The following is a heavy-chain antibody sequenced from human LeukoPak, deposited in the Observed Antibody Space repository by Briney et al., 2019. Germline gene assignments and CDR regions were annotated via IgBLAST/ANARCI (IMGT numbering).Heavy chain of an antibody. CDR3: AGTRSEKGAFYI. D-gene: IGHD1-1*01. CDR2: VYYRSKWYF. V-gene: IGHV6-1*01. J-gene: IGHJ3*02. CDR1: GDCVSSNTYT. Sequence: SQALSLTRSISGDCVSSNTYTWTWVRQSPPRGVEWLGRVYYRSKWYFGYAVSVESRITINPDPSKNQFSLQLISVTTEDTAVYYCAGTRSEKGAFYIWGRGTMVTVSS.